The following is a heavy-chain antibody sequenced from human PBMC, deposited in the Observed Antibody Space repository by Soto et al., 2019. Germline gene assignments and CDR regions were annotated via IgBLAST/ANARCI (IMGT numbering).Heavy chain of an antibody. CDR2: TYYRSKWFY. D-gene: IGHD2-15*01. CDR1: GDSVSSNSVV. Sequence: SRTLSLTCAISGDSVSSNSVVWNWIRQSPSRGLEWLGRTYYRSKWFYEYAVSVKSRIAINPDTSKNQFSLQLSSVTPADTAVYYCAREIVSTGGGDWFDPWGQGTLVTVSS. CDR3: AREIVSTGGGDWFDP. J-gene: IGHJ5*02. V-gene: IGHV6-1*01.